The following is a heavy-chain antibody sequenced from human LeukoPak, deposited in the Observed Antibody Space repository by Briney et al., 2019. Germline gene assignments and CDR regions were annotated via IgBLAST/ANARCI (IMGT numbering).Heavy chain of an antibody. CDR3: ARGSHGSGSYLYH. CDR2: INHSGST. D-gene: IGHD3-10*01. Sequence: SETLSLTCAVYGGSFSGYYWSWIRQPPGKGLEWIGEINHSGSTNYNPSLKSRVTISVDTSKNQFSLKLSSVTAADTAVYYCARGSHGSGSYLYHWGQGTLVTVSS. V-gene: IGHV4-34*01. CDR1: GGSFSGYY. J-gene: IGHJ4*02.